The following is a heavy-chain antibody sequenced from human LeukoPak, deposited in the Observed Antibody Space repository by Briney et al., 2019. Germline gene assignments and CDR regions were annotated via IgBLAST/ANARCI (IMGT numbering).Heavy chain of an antibody. Sequence: ASVKVSCKASGYTFTSYGISWVRQAPGQGLEWMGWISAYNGNTNYAQKLQGRVTMTTDTSTSTAYMELRSLRSDDTAVYYCARVPPAYYYDSSGYYFDYWGQGTLVTVSS. J-gene: IGHJ4*02. CDR2: ISAYNGNT. D-gene: IGHD3-22*01. CDR3: ARVPPAYYYDSSGYYFDY. CDR1: GYTFTSYG. V-gene: IGHV1-18*01.